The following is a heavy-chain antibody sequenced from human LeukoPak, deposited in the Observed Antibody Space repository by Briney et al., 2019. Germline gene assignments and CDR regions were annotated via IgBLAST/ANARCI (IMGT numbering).Heavy chain of an antibody. J-gene: IGHJ4*02. D-gene: IGHD1-26*01. V-gene: IGHV4-59*12. Sequence: PSETLSLTCTVSGASISGSYWSWVRQPPGRGLEWIGYVYSSGSTDSNPSLKSRVAISVDASNHQSSLKLTSATAADAAVFYCARENSGSYREFDYWGRRTLVTVSS. CDR1: GASISGSY. CDR2: VYSSGST. CDR3: ARENSGSYREFDY.